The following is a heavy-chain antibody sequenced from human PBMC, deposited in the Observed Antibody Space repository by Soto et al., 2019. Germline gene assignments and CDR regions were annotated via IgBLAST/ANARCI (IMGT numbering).Heavy chain of an antibody. CDR1: GFTCSSYS. J-gene: IGHJ4*02. D-gene: IGHD5-18*01. Sequence: EVQLVESGGGLVKPGGSLRLSCAASGFTCSSYSMNWVRQAPGKGLEWVSSISSSSSYIYYADSVKGRFTISRDNAKNSLYLQMNSLRAEDTAVYYCARGRGYSYGYFDYWGQGTLVTVSS. V-gene: IGHV3-21*01. CDR3: ARGRGYSYGYFDY. CDR2: ISSSSSYI.